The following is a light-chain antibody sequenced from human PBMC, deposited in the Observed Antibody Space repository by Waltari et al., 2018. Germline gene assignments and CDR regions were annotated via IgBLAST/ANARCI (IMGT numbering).Light chain of an antibody. CDR2: GNS. Sequence: QSVLTQPPSVSGAPGPRVTISCTGSSSNIGAGYDVPWYQQLPGTAPKLLIYGNSNRPSGVPDRFSGSKSGTSASLAITGLQAEDEADYYCQSYDSSLSAWVFGGGTKLTV. J-gene: IGLJ3*02. V-gene: IGLV1-40*01. CDR1: SSNIGAGYD. CDR3: QSYDSSLSAWV.